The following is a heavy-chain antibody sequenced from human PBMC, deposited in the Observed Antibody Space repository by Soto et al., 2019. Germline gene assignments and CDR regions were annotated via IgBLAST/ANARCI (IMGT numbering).Heavy chain of an antibody. CDR2: IIPIFGTA. J-gene: IGHJ6*02. Sequence: ASVKVSCKASGGTFSSYAISWVRQAPGQGLEWMGGIIPIFGTANYAQKFQGRVTITADESTSTAYMELSSLRSEDTAVYYCARDYLPGFGVVNATYYYYYYGMDVWGQGTTVTVSS. V-gene: IGHV1-69*13. D-gene: IGHD3-3*01. CDR3: ARDYLPGFGVVNATYYYYYYGMDV. CDR1: GGTFSSYA.